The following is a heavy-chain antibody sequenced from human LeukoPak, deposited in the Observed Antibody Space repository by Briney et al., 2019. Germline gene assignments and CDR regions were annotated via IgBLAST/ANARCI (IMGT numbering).Heavy chain of an antibody. CDR1: GYTFSGYY. Sequence: ASVKVSCKASGYTFSGYYMHWVRQAPRQGLEWMGWINPNSGGTNYAQKFQGRVTMTRDTSISTAYMELSRLRSDDTAVYYCARGYPLSTTAAGTYFQHWGQGTLVTVSS. CDR3: ARGYPLSTTAAGTYFQH. D-gene: IGHD6-13*01. V-gene: IGHV1-2*02. CDR2: INPNSGGT. J-gene: IGHJ1*01.